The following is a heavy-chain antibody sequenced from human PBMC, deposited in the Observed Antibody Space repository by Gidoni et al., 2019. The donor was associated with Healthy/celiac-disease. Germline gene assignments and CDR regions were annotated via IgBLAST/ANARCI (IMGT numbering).Heavy chain of an antibody. Sequence: QVQLVQSGAEVKKPGSSVKVSCKASGGPFSSYAISWVRQAPGQGLEWMGRIIPILGIANYAQKFQGRVTITADKSTSTAYMELSSLRSEDTAVYYCARDPFGYYDSSAQRFDPWGQGTLVTVSS. D-gene: IGHD3-22*01. J-gene: IGHJ5*02. CDR1: GGPFSSYA. V-gene: IGHV1-69*04. CDR3: ARDPFGYYDSSAQRFDP. CDR2: IIPILGIA.